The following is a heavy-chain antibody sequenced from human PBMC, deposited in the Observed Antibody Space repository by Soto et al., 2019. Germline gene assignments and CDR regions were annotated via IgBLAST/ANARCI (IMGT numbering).Heavy chain of an antibody. J-gene: IGHJ4*02. V-gene: IGHV3-30-3*01. D-gene: IGHD2-21*02. CDR3: AKVQEFCGFNCYIVDS. CDR1: GFTFSSYA. CDR2: ISYDGSNK. Sequence: PGGSLRLSCAASGFTFSSYAMHWVRQAPGKGLEWVAVISYDGSNKYYADSVKGRFTISRDNSKNTLYLQMNSLRAEDTAVYYCAKVQEFCGFNCYIVDSWGQGVLVTVSS.